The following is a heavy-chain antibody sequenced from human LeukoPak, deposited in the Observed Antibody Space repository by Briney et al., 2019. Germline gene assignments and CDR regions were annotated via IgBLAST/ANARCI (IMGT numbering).Heavy chain of an antibody. CDR3: ARDSGGDDSSGEAVLY. J-gene: IGHJ4*02. CDR1: GFTFSSYS. V-gene: IGHV3-33*08. CDR2: IWYDGSNK. D-gene: IGHD3-22*01. Sequence: QAGGSLRLSCAASGFTFSSYSMNWVRQAPGKGLEWVAVIWYDGSNKYYADSVKGRFTISRDNSKNTLYLQMNSLRADDMAVYYCARDSGGDDSSGEAVLYWGQGTLVTVSS.